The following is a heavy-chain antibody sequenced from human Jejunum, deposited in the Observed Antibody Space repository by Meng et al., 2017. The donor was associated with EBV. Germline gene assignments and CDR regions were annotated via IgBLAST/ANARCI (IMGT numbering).Heavy chain of an antibody. CDR1: GGSVNSGNVY. CDR3: AGLRYSGYDRAFDY. CDR2: IYYSGST. V-gene: IGHV4-61*01. J-gene: IGHJ4*02. D-gene: IGHD5-12*01. Sequence: QLQLHESGPGRGKPSESLSLTCTFSGGSVNSGNVYWSWIRQPPGKGLEWIGYIYYSGSTNYIPSLKSRVTISLDTSKNQFSLKLSSVTAADTAVYYCAGLRYSGYDRAFDYWGQGALVTVSS.